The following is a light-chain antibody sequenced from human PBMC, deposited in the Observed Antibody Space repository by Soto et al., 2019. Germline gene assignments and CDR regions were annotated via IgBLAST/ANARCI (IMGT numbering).Light chain of an antibody. Sequence: QAVVTQPPSASGNPGQSLTISCSGSTSNILRNYVYWYRQLPGTAPRLLISMNDQRPSGFPDRFSGSKSGTSASLAISGLRSEDEADYYCASWADSLSGYVFGTGTKLTVL. V-gene: IGLV1-47*01. CDR1: TSNILRNY. CDR2: MND. J-gene: IGLJ1*01. CDR3: ASWADSLSGYV.